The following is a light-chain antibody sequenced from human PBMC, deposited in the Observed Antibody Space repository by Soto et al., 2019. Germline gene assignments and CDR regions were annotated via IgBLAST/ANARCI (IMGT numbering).Light chain of an antibody. CDR1: QSVGNK. CDR3: QQYGNSLFT. J-gene: IGKJ3*01. CDR2: GAS. Sequence: EIVLTQSPGTLSLSPGERATLSCRASQSVGNKLAWYQQRPGQAPRLLLYGASNRATGIPDRFSGSGSGTDFTLTISRLEPEDFALYYCQQYGNSLFTFGPGTKVDIK. V-gene: IGKV3-20*01.